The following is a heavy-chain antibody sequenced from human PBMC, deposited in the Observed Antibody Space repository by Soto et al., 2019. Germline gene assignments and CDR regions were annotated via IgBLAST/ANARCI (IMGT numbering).Heavy chain of an antibody. Sequence: SETLSLTCTVSGGSISSYYWSWIRQPPGKGLEWIGYIYYSGSTNYNPSLKSRVTISVDTSKNQFSLKLSSVTAADTAVYYCARQKSSGWEIDYWGQGTLVTVSS. J-gene: IGHJ4*02. CDR3: ARQKSSGWEIDY. CDR2: IYYSGST. D-gene: IGHD6-19*01. V-gene: IGHV4-59*08. CDR1: GGSISSYY.